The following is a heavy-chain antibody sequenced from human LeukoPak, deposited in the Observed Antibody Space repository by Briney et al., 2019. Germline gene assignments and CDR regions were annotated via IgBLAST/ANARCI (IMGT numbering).Heavy chain of an antibody. CDR1: GFTFSGSG. D-gene: IGHD2-15*01. V-gene: IGHV3-23*01. Sequence: GGSLRLSCAASGFTFSGSGMSWVRQAPGKGLEWISSSGDSDGSTYYADSLKGRFTITRDNSKNTLYLQMNNLRAEDTAVYYCAKGGCRGTCNPLAYWGQGALVTVSP. CDR3: AKGGCRGTCNPLAY. CDR2: SGDSDGST. J-gene: IGHJ4*02.